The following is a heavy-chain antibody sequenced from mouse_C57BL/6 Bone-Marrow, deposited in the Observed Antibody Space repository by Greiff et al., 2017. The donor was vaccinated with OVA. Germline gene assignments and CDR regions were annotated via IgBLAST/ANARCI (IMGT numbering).Heavy chain of an antibody. CDR2: IWSGGST. D-gene: IGHD2-4*01. Sequence: VQLKESGPGLVQPSQSLSITCTVSGFSLTSYGVHWVRQSPGKGLEWLGVIWSGGSTDYNAAFISRLSISKDNSKSQVFFKMNSLQADDTAIYYCARGYYDDDGWYFDYWGQGTTLTVSS. CDR3: ARGYYDDDGWYFDY. CDR1: GFSLTSYG. J-gene: IGHJ2*01. V-gene: IGHV2-2*01.